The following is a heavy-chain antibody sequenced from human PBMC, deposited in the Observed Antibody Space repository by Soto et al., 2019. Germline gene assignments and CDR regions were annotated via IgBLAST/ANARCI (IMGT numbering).Heavy chain of an antibody. V-gene: IGHV1-69*13. D-gene: IGHD5-12*01. CDR2: IIPIFGTA. J-gene: IGHJ6*03. CDR1: GGTFSSYA. CDR3: ARALGGYDLTYYYYYMDV. Sequence: ASVTVSCQASGGTFSSYAISWVRQAPGQGLEWMGGIIPIFGTANYAQKFQGRVTITADESTSTAYMELSSLRSEDTAVYYCARALGGYDLTYYYYYMDVWGKGTTVTVSS.